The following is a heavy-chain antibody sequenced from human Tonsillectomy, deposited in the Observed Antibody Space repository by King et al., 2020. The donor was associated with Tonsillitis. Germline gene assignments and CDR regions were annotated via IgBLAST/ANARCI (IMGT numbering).Heavy chain of an antibody. J-gene: IGHJ3*02. V-gene: IGHV4-39*07. D-gene: IGHD2-15*01. CDR2: IYYIGNT. Sequence: QLQESGPGLVKPSETLSLTCTVSGGSISSGTYYWGWICQPPGKGLEWIGSIYYIGNTYYNPSLKSRVTILVDTSKNQFSLKLSSVTAADTAVYYCARLLLGYCSGGSCSDAFDIWGQGTMVTVSS. CDR3: ARLLLGYCSGGSCSDAFDI. CDR1: GGSISSGTYY.